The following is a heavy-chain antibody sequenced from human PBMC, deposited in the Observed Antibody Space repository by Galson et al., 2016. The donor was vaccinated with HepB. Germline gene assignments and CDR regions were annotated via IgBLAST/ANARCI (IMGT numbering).Heavy chain of an antibody. Sequence: SETLSLTCTVSDGSIRGSSFSWGWIRQPPGKGLEWIGTVYRGKTYYNPSLEGRVTISAGMTTDLLSLKLTSLTAADTAVYYCARAGLLTKASFDCWGQGTLVAVSS. J-gene: IGHJ4*02. CDR3: ARAGLLTKASFDC. D-gene: IGHD4-11*01. CDR2: VYRGKT. V-gene: IGHV4-39*01. CDR1: DGSIRGSSFS.